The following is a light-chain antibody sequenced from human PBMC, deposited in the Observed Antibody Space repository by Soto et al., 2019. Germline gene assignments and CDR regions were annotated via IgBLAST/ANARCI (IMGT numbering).Light chain of an antibody. CDR1: QDIDYY. V-gene: IGKV1-33*01. CDR3: QHYRNLPPT. CDR2: DAS. Sequence: DIQMTQSPSSLSASVGDRVTITCRASQDIDYYLSWHQQKPGKAPKLLIYDASNLETGVPSRFSGSRSGTDFTFTISSLQPEDIATYYCQHYRNLPPTFGQGTKLEIK. J-gene: IGKJ2*01.